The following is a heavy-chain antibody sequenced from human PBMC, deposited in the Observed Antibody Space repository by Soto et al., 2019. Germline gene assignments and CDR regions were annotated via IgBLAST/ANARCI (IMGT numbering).Heavy chain of an antibody. CDR3: ARLLAYCSSTSCPRGWWFDP. V-gene: IGHV4-31*03. Sequence: QVQLQESGPGLVKPSQTLSLTCTVSGGSISSGGYYWSWIRQHPGKGLEWIGYIYYSGSTYYNPSLKSRVTISVYTSKNQFSLKLSSVTAADTAVYYCARLLAYCSSTSCPRGWWFDPWGQGTLVTVSS. J-gene: IGHJ5*02. D-gene: IGHD2-2*01. CDR1: GGSISSGGYY. CDR2: IYYSGST.